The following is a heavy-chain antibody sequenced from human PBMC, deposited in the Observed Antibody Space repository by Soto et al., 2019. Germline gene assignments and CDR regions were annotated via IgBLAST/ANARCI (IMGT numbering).Heavy chain of an antibody. CDR3: ARDSDGYNFS. J-gene: IGHJ5*02. CDR2: FDAEDGKT. V-gene: IGHV1-24*01. CDR1: GYTLTELS. Sequence: ASVKVSCKVSGYTLTELSMHWVRQAPGKGLEWMGGFDAEDGKTIYAQKFQGRVTITRDTSTNTAYMELSSLRSEDTAVYYCARDSDGYNFSWGQGTLVTVSS. D-gene: IGHD5-12*01.